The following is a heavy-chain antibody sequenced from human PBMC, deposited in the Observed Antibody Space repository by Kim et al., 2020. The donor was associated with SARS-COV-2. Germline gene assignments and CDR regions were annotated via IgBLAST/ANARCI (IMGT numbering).Heavy chain of an antibody. CDR2: IYYSGSP. Sequence: SETLSLTCTVSGGSISSSSYYWGWIRQPPGKGLEWIGSIYYSGSPYYNPSLKSRVTISVDTSKNQFSLKLSSVTAADASVYYCARRKRWLQSEWFDPWGQRTLVTVSS. J-gene: IGHJ5*02. V-gene: IGHV4-39*01. D-gene: IGHD5-12*01. CDR3: ARRKRWLQSEWFDP. CDR1: GGSISSSSYY.